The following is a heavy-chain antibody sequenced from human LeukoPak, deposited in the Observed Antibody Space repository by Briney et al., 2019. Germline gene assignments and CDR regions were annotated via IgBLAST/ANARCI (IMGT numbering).Heavy chain of an antibody. V-gene: IGHV1-69*04. J-gene: IGHJ6*02. CDR2: IIPILGIA. CDR1: GGTFSSYT. D-gene: IGHD2-2*01. CDR3: GTDDISLPDERYYYYYGMDI. Sequence: GASVKVSCKASGGTFSSYTISWVRQAPGQGLEWMGRIIPILGIANYAQKFQGRVTITADKSTSTAYMELSSLRSEDTAVYYCGTDDISLPDERYYYYYGMDIWGQGTTVTVSS.